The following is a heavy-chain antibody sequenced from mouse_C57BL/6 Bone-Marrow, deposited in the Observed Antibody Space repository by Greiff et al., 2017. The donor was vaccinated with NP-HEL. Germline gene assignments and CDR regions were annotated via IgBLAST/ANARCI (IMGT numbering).Heavy chain of an antibody. Sequence: QVQLQQPGAELVKPGASVKLSCKASGYTFTSYWMQWVKQRPGQGLEWIGEIDPSDSYTNYNQKFKGKATLTVDTSSSTAYMQLSSLTSEDSAVYYCAREGGGYDRCAYGGKGTLVTVSA. J-gene: IGHJ3*01. CDR3: AREGGGYDRCAY. CDR2: IDPSDSYT. CDR1: GYTFTSYW. V-gene: IGHV1-50*01. D-gene: IGHD2-2*01.